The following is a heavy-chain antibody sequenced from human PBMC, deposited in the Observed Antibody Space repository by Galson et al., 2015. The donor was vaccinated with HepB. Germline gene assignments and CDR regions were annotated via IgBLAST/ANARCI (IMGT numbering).Heavy chain of an antibody. CDR2: IIPILGIA. CDR3: ASGIDSGYSGYGIDY. Sequence: SVKVSCKTSGGTFSSYTISWVRQAPGQGLEWMGRIIPILGIANYAQKFQGRVTITADKSTSTAYMELSSLRSEDTAVYYCASGIDSGYSGYGIDYWGQGTLVTVSS. V-gene: IGHV1-69*02. D-gene: IGHD5-12*01. J-gene: IGHJ4*02. CDR1: GGTFSSYT.